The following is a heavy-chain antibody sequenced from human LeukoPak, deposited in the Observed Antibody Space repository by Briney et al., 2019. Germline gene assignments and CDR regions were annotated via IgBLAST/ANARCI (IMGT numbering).Heavy chain of an antibody. CDR1: GFTFSSYS. J-gene: IGHJ4*02. Sequence: GGSLRLSCAASGFTFSSYSMNWVRQAPGKGLEWVSSISSSSSYIYYADSVKGRFTISRDNAKNFLYLQMNSLRAEDTAVYYCARTYYDILTGYNPYFDYRGQGILVTVSS. CDR3: ARTYYDILTGYNPYFDY. D-gene: IGHD3-9*01. CDR2: ISSSSSYI. V-gene: IGHV3-21*01.